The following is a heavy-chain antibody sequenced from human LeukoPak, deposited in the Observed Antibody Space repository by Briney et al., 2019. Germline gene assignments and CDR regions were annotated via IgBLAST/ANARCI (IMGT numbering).Heavy chain of an antibody. CDR2: ISGSGGST. D-gene: IGHD4-17*01. CDR3: ARPYGDYYFDY. CDR1: GFTFSSYA. Sequence: GGSLRLSCAASGFTFSSYAMSWVRQAPGKGLEWVSAISGSGGSTYYADSVKGRFTISRDNSKNTVYLQMNSLRAEDSAVYYCARPYGDYYFDYWGQGTLVTVSS. J-gene: IGHJ4*02. V-gene: IGHV3-23*01.